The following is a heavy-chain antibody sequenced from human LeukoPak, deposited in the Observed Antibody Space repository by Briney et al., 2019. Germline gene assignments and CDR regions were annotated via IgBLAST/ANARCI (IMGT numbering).Heavy chain of an antibody. CDR1: GFTFSSYA. D-gene: IGHD3-22*01. CDR2: ISGSGGST. Sequence: RGSLRLSCAASGFTFSSYAMSWVRQAPGKGLEWVSSISGSGGSTYYADSVKGRFTISRDNSKNTLYLQMNSLRAEDTAVYYCAKGNGGYYYDSTGYRDGYFDYWGQGALVTVSS. CDR3: AKGNGGYYYDSTGYRDGYFDY. V-gene: IGHV3-23*01. J-gene: IGHJ4*02.